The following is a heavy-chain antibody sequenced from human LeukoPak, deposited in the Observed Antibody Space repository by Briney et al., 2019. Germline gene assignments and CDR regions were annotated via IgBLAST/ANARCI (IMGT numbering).Heavy chain of an antibody. CDR2: IKQDGSEK. D-gene: IGHD2-21*01. CDR3: ARVAWPHYFDY. Sequence: QPGGSLRLSCAASGFTFSSYWMSWVRQAPGKGLEWVANIKQDGSEKYYVDSVKGRFTISRDNSKNALYLQMNSLRAEDTAVYYCARVAWPHYFDYWGQGTLVTVSS. V-gene: IGHV3-7*01. J-gene: IGHJ4*02. CDR1: GFTFSSYW.